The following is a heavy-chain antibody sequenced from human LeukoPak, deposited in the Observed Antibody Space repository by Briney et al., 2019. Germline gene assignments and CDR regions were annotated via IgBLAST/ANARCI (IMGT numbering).Heavy chain of an antibody. D-gene: IGHD6-13*01. CDR2: IYHSGST. V-gene: IGHV4-38-2*02. Sequence: SETLSLTCTVSGYSISSGYYWGWIRQPPGKGLEWIGSIYHSGSTYYNPSLKSRVTISVDTSKNQFSLKLSSVTAADTAVYYCARVSRPPRGIPGFDYWGQGTLVTVSS. CDR3: ARVSRPPRGIPGFDY. J-gene: IGHJ4*02. CDR1: GYSISSGYY.